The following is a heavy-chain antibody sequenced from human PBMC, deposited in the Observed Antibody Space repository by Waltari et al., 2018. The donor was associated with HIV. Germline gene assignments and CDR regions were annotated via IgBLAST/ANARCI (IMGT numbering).Heavy chain of an antibody. CDR3: ARGGAGGWYVYDT. V-gene: IGHV4-34*01. CDR1: GGSFSGYY. CDR2: INHSGHT. D-gene: IGHD6-19*01. J-gene: IGHJ5*02. Sequence: QVRLEQWGAGLLKPSATLSLTCAVHGGSFSGYYWSWIRQHPGRGLEWIGEINHSGHTNYNPSLKSRVIISVDASKNQFSLRLSSVTAADTAVYYCARGGAGGWYVYDTWGQGTLVTVSS.